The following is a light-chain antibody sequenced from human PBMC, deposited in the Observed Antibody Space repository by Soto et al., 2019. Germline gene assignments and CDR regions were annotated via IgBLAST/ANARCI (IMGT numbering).Light chain of an antibody. Sequence: EIVMTQSPATLSVSPGERATLSCRASQSVSSNLAWYQQKPGQAPRLLIYGASTRATGIPARFSGSGSGTEVTPLISSLQSEDFAVYYCQQYNNWPSFTFGPGTKVDIK. V-gene: IGKV3-15*01. CDR2: GAS. CDR1: QSVSSN. CDR3: QQYNNWPSFT. J-gene: IGKJ3*01.